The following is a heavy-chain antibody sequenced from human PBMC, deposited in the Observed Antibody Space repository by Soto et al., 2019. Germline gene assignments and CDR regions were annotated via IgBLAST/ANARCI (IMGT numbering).Heavy chain of an antibody. D-gene: IGHD3-3*01. CDR1: GFTFSNAW. J-gene: IGHJ4*02. CDR3: TTEVITIFGESNYFDY. V-gene: IGHV3-15*01. CDR2: IKSKTDGGTT. Sequence: GGSLRLSCAASGFTFSNAWMSWVRQAPGKGLEWVGRIKSKTDGGTTDYAAPGKGRFTISRDDSKNTLYLQMNSLKTADTAVYYCTTEVITIFGESNYFDYWGQGTLVTVSS.